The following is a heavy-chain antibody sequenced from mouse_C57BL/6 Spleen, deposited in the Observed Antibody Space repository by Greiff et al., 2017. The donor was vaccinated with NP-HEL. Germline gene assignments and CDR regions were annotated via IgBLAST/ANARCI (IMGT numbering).Heavy chain of an antibody. V-gene: IGHV1-15*01. J-gene: IGHJ3*01. CDR3: TRDGNYSNLAWFAY. Sequence: QVQLQQSGAELVRPGASVTLSCKASGYTFTDYEMHWVKRTPVHGLEWIGAIDPETGGTAYNQKFKGKAILTADKSSSTAYMELRSLTSEDSAVYYCTRDGNYSNLAWFAYWGQGTLVTVSA. D-gene: IGHD2-5*01. CDR2: IDPETGGT. CDR1: GYTFTDYE.